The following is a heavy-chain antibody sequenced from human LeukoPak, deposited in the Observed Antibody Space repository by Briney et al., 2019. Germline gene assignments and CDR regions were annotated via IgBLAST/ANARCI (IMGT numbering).Heavy chain of an antibody. J-gene: IGHJ4*02. D-gene: IGHD6-19*01. V-gene: IGHV4-31*03. Sequence: PSETLSLTCTVSGGSISSGGYYWSWIRQHPGKGLEWIGYIYYSGSTYYNPSLKSRVTISVDTSKNQFSLKLSSVTAADTAVYYCARAGFSSGWYKFDVTPTTFDYWGQGTLVTVSS. CDR2: IYYSGST. CDR1: GGSISSGGYY. CDR3: ARAGFSSGWYKFDVTPTTFDY.